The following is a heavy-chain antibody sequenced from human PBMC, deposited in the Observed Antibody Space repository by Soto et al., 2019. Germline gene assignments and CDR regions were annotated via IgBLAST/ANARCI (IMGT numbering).Heavy chain of an antibody. CDR2: ISAYNGNT. J-gene: IGHJ3*02. CDR1: GYTFTSYG. Sequence: ASVKVSCKASGYTFTSYGISWVRQAPGQGLERMGWISAYNGNTNYAQKLQGRVTMTTDTSTSTAYMELRSLRSDDTAVYYCARDYFNSYYGSGSYYTDDAFDIWGQGTMVTVSS. CDR3: ARDYFNSYYGSGSYYTDDAFDI. V-gene: IGHV1-18*01. D-gene: IGHD3-10*01.